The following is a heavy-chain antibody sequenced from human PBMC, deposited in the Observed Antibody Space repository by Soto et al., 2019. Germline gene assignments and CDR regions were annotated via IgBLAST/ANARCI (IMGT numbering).Heavy chain of an antibody. J-gene: IGHJ3*02. Sequence: ASVKVSCKVSGYALTELSMHWVRQAPGKGLEWMGGFDPEDGETIYAQKLQGRVTMTEDTSTDTAYMELSSLRSEDTAVYYCATAVQKLRFLEWLLYNAFDIWGQGTMVTVSS. D-gene: IGHD3-3*01. CDR2: FDPEDGET. CDR3: ATAVQKLRFLEWLLYNAFDI. CDR1: GYALTELS. V-gene: IGHV1-24*01.